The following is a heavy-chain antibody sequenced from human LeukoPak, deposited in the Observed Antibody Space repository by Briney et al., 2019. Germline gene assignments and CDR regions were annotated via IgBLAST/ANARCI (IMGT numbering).Heavy chain of an antibody. V-gene: IGHV3-30*18. CDR2: ISYDGSNK. J-gene: IGHJ4*02. Sequence: GGSLRLSCGASGITFSSYGMHWVGEAPGKGLEWVASISYDGSNKYYADSVKGRFTISRDNSKNTLYLQMNSLRAEDTAVYYCAKGPKVIATFHRNRYYFDYWGQGTLVTVSS. CDR1: GITFSSYG. D-gene: IGHD1-14*01. CDR3: AKGPKVIATFHRNRYYFDY.